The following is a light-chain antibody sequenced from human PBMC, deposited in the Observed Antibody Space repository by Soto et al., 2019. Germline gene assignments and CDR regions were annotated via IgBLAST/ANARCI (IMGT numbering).Light chain of an antibody. V-gene: IGKV1-9*01. CDR1: QGISSF. Sequence: IQLAQCPSSLSASLGDRVTITFRASQGISSFLAWYQQKKGKAPKLLIHAASTLQSGVPSRFSGSGYGTDFNLTISSLQPEDFATYYCQQANSFPITFGQGTRLEIK. CDR2: AAS. J-gene: IGKJ5*01. CDR3: QQANSFPIT.